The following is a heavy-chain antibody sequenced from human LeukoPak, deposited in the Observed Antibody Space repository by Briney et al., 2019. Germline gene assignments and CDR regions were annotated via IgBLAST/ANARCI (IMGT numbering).Heavy chain of an antibody. CDR2: INHSGST. CDR1: GGSFSGYY. V-gene: IGHV4-34*01. Sequence: SETLSLTCAVYGGSFSGYYWSWIRQPPGKGLEWIGEINHSGSTNYNPSLKSRVTISVDTSKNQFSLKLSSVTDADTAVYYCARGPWQQLVQWPVRYYFDYWGQGTLVTVSS. D-gene: IGHD6-13*01. CDR3: ARGPWQQLVQWPVRYYFDY. J-gene: IGHJ4*02.